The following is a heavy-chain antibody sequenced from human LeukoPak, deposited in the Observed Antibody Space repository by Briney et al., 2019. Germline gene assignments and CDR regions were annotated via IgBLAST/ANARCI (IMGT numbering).Heavy chain of an antibody. Sequence: SETLSLTCTVSGGSISSSSYYWGWIRQPPGKGLEWIGSIYYSGSTYYNPSLKSRVTISVDTSKNQFSLKLSSVTAADTAVYYCARHSMAYVVDYWGQGTLVTVSS. J-gene: IGHJ4*02. CDR2: IYYSGST. V-gene: IGHV4-39*01. CDR1: GGSISSSSYY. D-gene: IGHD2-8*01. CDR3: ARHSMAYVVDY.